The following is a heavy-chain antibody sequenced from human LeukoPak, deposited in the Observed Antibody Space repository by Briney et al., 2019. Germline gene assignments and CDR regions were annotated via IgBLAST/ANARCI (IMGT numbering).Heavy chain of an antibody. CDR3: AREPGGGYFDQPSFDY. Sequence: GGSLRLSCAASGFTFSGYAMHWVRQAPGKGLEWVAVISYDGSNKYYADSVKGRFTISRDNSKNTLYLQMNSLRAEDTAVYYCAREPGGGYFDQPSFDYWGQGTLVTVSS. J-gene: IGHJ4*02. D-gene: IGHD3-9*01. CDR2: ISYDGSNK. CDR1: GFTFSGYA. V-gene: IGHV3-30*04.